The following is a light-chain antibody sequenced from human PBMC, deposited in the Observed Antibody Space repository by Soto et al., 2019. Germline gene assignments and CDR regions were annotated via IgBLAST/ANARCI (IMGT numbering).Light chain of an antibody. CDR3: MQALQTPFT. CDR1: QSLLHSNGYNY. CDR2: LGS. V-gene: IGKV2-28*01. Sequence: DIVMTQSPLSMPVTPGEPASISCRSSQSLLHSNGYNYLDWYLQKPGQSPQLLIYLGSNRASGVPDRFSVSGSGTDFTLKISRVEAEDVGVYYCMQALQTPFTFGHGTKVDIK. J-gene: IGKJ3*01.